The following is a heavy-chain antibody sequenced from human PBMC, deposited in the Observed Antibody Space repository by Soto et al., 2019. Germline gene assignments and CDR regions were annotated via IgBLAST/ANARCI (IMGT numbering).Heavy chain of an antibody. CDR1: GGSVSSSNNYY. CDR3: ARVERGTATTVVDAFDI. J-gene: IGHJ3*02. D-gene: IGHD1-1*01. Sequence: QVQLQQWGAGLLKPSETLFLTCAVYGGSVSSSNNYYWSWIRQPPGKGLEWIGEMSHSGGTHFNPSLKSRVTISVDTSKNQFSLKMSSVTAADTALYHCARVERGTATTVVDAFDIWGPGTMVTVSS. V-gene: IGHV4-34*01. CDR2: MSHSGGT.